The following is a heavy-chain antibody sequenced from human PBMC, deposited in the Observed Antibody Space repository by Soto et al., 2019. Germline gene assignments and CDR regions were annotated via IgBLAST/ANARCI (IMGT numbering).Heavy chain of an antibody. CDR2: INPSDRTT. CDR1: GYTFTSFF. Sequence: ASVKVSCKASGYTFTSFFMQWVRQAPGQGLEWMGIINPSDRTTSYAPKFQDRVTITSDTSTSTVYMEVSSLTSEDTAIYFFCTFLTGGKSRFFPWPNDYWGQGTQVTVSS. J-gene: IGHJ4*02. D-gene: IGHD3-3*01. CDR3: CTFLTGGKSRFFPWPNDY. V-gene: IGHV1-46*01.